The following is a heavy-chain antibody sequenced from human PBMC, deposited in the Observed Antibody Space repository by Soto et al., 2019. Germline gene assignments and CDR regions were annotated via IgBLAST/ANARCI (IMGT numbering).Heavy chain of an antibody. Sequence: ASVKVSCKASGYTFTSYGISWARQAPGQGLEWMGIINPSGGSTSYAQKFQGRVTMTRDTSTSTVYMELSSLRSEDTAVYYCARGSITIFGVVIPYDYYFDYWGQGTLVTVSS. V-gene: IGHV1-46*01. J-gene: IGHJ4*02. CDR3: ARGSITIFGVVIPYDYYFDY. D-gene: IGHD3-3*01. CDR2: INPSGGST. CDR1: GYTFTSYG.